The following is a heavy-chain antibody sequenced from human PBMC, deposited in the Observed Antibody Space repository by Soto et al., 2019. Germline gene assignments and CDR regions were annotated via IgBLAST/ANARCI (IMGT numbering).Heavy chain of an antibody. CDR3: ARDPLLYGDYVFLYYYYGMDV. CDR2: ISSSSSTI. Sequence: GGSLRLSCAASGFTFSSYSMNWVRQAPGKGLEWVSYISSSSSTIYYADSVKGRFTISRDNAKNSLYLQMNSLRDEDTAVYYCARDPLLYGDYVFLYYYYGMDVWGQGTTVTVSS. CDR1: GFTFSSYS. V-gene: IGHV3-48*02. J-gene: IGHJ6*02. D-gene: IGHD4-17*01.